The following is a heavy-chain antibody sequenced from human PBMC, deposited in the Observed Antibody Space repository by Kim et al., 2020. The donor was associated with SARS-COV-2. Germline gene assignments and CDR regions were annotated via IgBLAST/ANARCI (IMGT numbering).Heavy chain of an antibody. J-gene: IGHJ4*02. V-gene: IGHV3-23*01. CDR1: GFTFSNNA. CDR2: ISGGGRDT. CDR3: AKDRGRVVSTTDLDY. Sequence: GGSLRLSCAASGFTFSNNALSWVRQAPGKGLEWVSAISGGGRDTYYADSVKGRFTISRDNSKNTLYLQMNSLRAEDTAVYYCAKDRGRVVSTTDLDYWGQGTLVTVSS. D-gene: IGHD5-12*01.